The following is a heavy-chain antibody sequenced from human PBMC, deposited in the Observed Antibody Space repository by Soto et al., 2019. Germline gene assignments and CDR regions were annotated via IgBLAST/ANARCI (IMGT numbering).Heavy chain of an antibody. CDR1: GVSISDYY. D-gene: IGHD2-2*01. CDR3: ARDFGRHCSSTRCDPFYFDS. CDR2: IHYSGST. Sequence: QVQLQESGPGLVKPSETLSLTCTVSGVSISDYYWSWIRQPPGKGLEWIGYIHYSGSTDYNPSLKIRVTISVDTSKNQFSLELTSVTATDTAVYYCARDFGRHCSSTRCDPFYFDSWGQGTLVTVSS. J-gene: IGHJ4*02. V-gene: IGHV4-59*01.